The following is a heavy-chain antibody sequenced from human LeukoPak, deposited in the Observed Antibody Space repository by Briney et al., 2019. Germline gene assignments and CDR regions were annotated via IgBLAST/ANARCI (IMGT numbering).Heavy chain of an antibody. J-gene: IGHJ6*02. CDR1: GGSIGSYY. Sequence: PSETLSLTCTVSGGSIGSYYWSWIRQPPGKGLEWIGYVYYNGITNYNPSLKSRVTISVDTSKIQFSLRLTSVTAADTAVYYCARDWRGVPGTARYYYFGMDVWGQGATVTVSS. CDR2: VYYNGIT. D-gene: IGHD6-13*01. V-gene: IGHV4-59*01. CDR3: ARDWRGVPGTARYYYFGMDV.